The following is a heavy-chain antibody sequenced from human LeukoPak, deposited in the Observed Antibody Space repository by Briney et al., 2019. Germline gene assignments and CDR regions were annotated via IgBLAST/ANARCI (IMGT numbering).Heavy chain of an antibody. J-gene: IGHJ5*02. V-gene: IGHV1-69-2*01. CDR2: VDPEDGET. Sequence: ASVKVSCKVSGYTFTDYYMHWVQQAPGKGLEWMGLVDPEDGETIYAEKFQGRVTITADTSTDTAYMELSSLRSEDTAVYYCATLHSYYYDSSGYYRWGQGTLVTVSS. CDR3: ATLHSYYYDSSGYYR. D-gene: IGHD3-22*01. CDR1: GYTFTDYY.